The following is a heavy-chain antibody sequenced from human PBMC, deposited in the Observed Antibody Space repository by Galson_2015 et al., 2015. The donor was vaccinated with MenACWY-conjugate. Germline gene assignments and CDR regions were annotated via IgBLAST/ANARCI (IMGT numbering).Heavy chain of an antibody. CDR1: GFTFRNYW. J-gene: IGHJ6*02. Sequence: SLRLSCAVSGFTFRNYWMTWVRQAPGKGLEWVASIKKDGSEKYYVDSVKGRFTISRDNTKSSMYLEMSSLRVEDTAVYSCARGHYGMDVWGQGTTVTASS. CDR3: ARGHYGMDV. V-gene: IGHV3-7*03. CDR2: IKKDGSEK.